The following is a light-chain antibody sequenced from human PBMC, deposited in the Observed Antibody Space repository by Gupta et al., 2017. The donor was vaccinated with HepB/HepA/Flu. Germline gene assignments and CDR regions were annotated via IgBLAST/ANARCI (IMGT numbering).Light chain of an antibody. CDR2: INN. J-gene: IGLJ2*01. CDR1: GSTIGLNT. Sequence: QSVLTQPPSASGTPGQRVTISFSGSGSTIGLNTVNWYQQFPGTAPNLLIYINNQRPSRVPDRFSGSKSGTSASLAISGLQSEDEADYYCAAWDDSLKGVLFGGGTKVTVL. CDR3: AAWDDSLKGVL. V-gene: IGLV1-44*01.